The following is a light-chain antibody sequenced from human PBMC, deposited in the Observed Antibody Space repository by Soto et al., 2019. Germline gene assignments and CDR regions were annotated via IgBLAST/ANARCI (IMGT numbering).Light chain of an antibody. V-gene: IGKV3-15*01. CDR2: GVS. CDR3: QQYHNWPGIFT. J-gene: IGKJ3*01. Sequence: EIVMMQSPATLSVSPGERATLACRASQSVSSNLAWYQQKPGQAPRLRIHGVSTRATGIPARFSGSGSGTEFPLTISSLQSEDFAVYSCQQYHNWPGIFTFGPGTKVDIK. CDR1: QSVSSN.